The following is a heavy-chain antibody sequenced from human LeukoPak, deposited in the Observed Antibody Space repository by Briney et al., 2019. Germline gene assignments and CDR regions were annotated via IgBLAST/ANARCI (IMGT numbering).Heavy chain of an antibody. V-gene: IGHV3-33*08. CDR1: GFTFSSYG. Sequence: GRSLRLSCAASGFTFSSYGMHWVRQAPGKGLEWVAVIWYDGSNKYYADSVKGRFTISRDNSKNTLYLQMNSLRAEDTAVYYCARGPSSGWSYFDYWGQGTLVTVSS. D-gene: IGHD6-19*01. J-gene: IGHJ4*02. CDR2: IWYDGSNK. CDR3: ARGPSSGWSYFDY.